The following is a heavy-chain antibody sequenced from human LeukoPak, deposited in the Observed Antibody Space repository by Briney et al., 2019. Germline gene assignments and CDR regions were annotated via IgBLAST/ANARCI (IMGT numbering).Heavy chain of an antibody. CDR3: ARDSGSSPPFDI. CDR2: IYTSGST. V-gene: IGHV4-61*02. CDR1: GGSISSGGYY. Sequence: SETLSLTCTVSGGSISSGGYYWSWIRQPAGKGLEWIGRIYTSGSTNYNPSLKSRVTISVDTSKNQFSLKLSSVTAADTAVYYCARDSGSSPPFDIWGQGTMVTVSS. J-gene: IGHJ3*02. D-gene: IGHD1-26*01.